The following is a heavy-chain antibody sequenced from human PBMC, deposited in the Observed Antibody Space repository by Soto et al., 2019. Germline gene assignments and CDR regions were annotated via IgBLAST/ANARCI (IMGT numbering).Heavy chain of an antibody. CDR1: GFTYSTYT. V-gene: IGHV3-30-3*01. D-gene: IGHD3-10*01. Sequence: GGSLRLSCAASGFTYSTYTMHWVRQAPGKGLEWVAVISYDGNNKFYADSVKGRFTISRDSTKITLYLQMNSLRVEDTAIYYCARGGRGGIKTIDYWGQGTLVTVSS. CDR2: ISYDGNNK. CDR3: ARGGRGGIKTIDY. J-gene: IGHJ4*02.